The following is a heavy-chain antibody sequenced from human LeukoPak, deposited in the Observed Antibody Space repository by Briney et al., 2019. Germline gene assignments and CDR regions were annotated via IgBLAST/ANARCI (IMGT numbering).Heavy chain of an antibody. CDR1: GFTFSSYG. V-gene: IGHV3-33*06. CDR3: AKPPDGYNSGAFGY. Sequence: GGSLRLSCAASGFTFSSYGMHWVRQAPGKGLEGVALIWYDGTNKYYADSVEGRFTISRDNSKNTLYLQMNSLRVEDTAVYYCAKPPDGYNSGAFGYWGQGTLVTVSS. D-gene: IGHD5-24*01. J-gene: IGHJ4*02. CDR2: IWYDGTNK.